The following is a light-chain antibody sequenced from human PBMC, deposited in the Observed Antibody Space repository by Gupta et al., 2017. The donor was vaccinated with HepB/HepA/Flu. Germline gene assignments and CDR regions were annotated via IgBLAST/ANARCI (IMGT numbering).Light chain of an antibody. J-gene: IGKJ3*01. Sequence: DIEMTQSPVSLTVSLGEGTTINCKSSQSVLYSSNNKNYLAWYQQKPGQPPKLLIYWASTRESGVPDRFSGSGSETDFTLTISSLQAEDVAVYYCQQYYSTPDTFGPGTKSGYQT. CDR2: WAS. CDR3: QQYYSTPDT. CDR1: QSVLYSSNNKNY. V-gene: IGKV4-1*01.